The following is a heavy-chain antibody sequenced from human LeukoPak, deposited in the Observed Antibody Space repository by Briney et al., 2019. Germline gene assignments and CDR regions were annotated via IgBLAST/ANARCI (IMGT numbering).Heavy chain of an antibody. D-gene: IGHD3-3*01. J-gene: IGHJ3*02. CDR3: ARSRYYDFWSKEAFDI. CDR2: IYYSGST. V-gene: IGHV4-59*01. CDR1: GGSISSYY. Sequence: SETLSLTCTVSGGSISSYYWSWIRQPPGKGLEWIGYIYYSGSTNYNPSLKSRVTISVDTSKNQFSLKLSSVTAADTAVYYCARSRYYDFWSKEAFDIWGQGTMVTVSS.